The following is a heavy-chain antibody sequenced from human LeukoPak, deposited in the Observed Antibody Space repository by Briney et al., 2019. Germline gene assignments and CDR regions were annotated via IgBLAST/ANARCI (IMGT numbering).Heavy chain of an antibody. V-gene: IGHV4-4*07. CDR2: IYTSGST. D-gene: IGHD1-26*01. Sequence: SETLSLTCTVSGGSISSYYWSWIRQPAGKGPEWIGRIYTSGSTNYNPSLKSRVTMSVDTSKNQFSLKLSSVTAADTAVYYCARDLKSGSYFGFPDYWGQGTLVTVSS. J-gene: IGHJ4*02. CDR1: GGSISSYY. CDR3: ARDLKSGSYFGFPDY.